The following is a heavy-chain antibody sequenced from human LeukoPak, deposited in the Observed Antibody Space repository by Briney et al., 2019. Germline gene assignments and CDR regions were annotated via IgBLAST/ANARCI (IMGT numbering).Heavy chain of an antibody. V-gene: IGHV3-20*04. J-gene: IGHJ3*02. CDR1: GFTFDDYG. CDR3: VRDLDSNDFWSGYWPDAFDT. Sequence: PGGSLRLSCAASGFTFDDYGMSWVRQAPGKGLEWVSGINWNGGSTGYADSVKGRFTISRDNAKNSLYLQMNSLRAEDTAVYYCVRDLDSNDFWSGYWPDAFDTWGQGTVVSVSS. D-gene: IGHD3-3*01. CDR2: INWNGGST.